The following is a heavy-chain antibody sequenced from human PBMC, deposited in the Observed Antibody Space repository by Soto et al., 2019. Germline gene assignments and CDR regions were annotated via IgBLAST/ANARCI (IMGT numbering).Heavy chain of an antibody. CDR1: GYTFTSYA. CDR2: INAGNGNT. Sequence: QVQLVQSGAEVKKPGASVKVSCKASGYTFTSYAMHWVRQAPGQRLEWMGWINAGNGNTKYSQKFQGRVTITRDTAASPAYMEVSSLRSEDTAVYYCAIGDYYDIHDYCGQGTLVTVSS. CDR3: AIGDYYDIHDY. V-gene: IGHV1-3*01. D-gene: IGHD3-22*01. J-gene: IGHJ4*02.